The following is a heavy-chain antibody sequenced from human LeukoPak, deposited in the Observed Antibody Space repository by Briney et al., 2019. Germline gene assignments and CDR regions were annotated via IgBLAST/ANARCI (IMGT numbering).Heavy chain of an antibody. CDR3: ARDRNSFGIASSSWSHDAFGLWGQGDYFDY. D-gene: IGHD6-13*01. CDR1: GYTFTSYG. J-gene: IGHJ4*02. CDR2: ISAYNGNT. Sequence: VASVKVSCKASGYTFTSYGISWVRQAPGQGLEWMGWISAYNGNTNYAQKLKGRVTMTTDTSTSTAYMELRSLRSDDTAVYYCARDRNSFGIASSSWSHDAFGLWGQGDYFDYWGQGTLVTVSS. V-gene: IGHV1-18*01.